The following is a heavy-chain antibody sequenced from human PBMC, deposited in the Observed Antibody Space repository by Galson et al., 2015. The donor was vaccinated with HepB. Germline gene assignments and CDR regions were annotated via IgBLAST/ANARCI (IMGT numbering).Heavy chain of an antibody. CDR3: ARDRGGYCSNGICPNYYYGMDV. D-gene: IGHD2-8*01. J-gene: IGHJ6*02. CDR1: GYTFTGYY. CDR2: INPNSGGT. V-gene: IGHV1-2*05. Sequence: SVKVSCKASGYTFTGYYIHWVRQAPGQGLEWMGRINPNSGGTKYPQRFQGRVTMTRDTSISTAYMELSGLTSDDMGVYYCARDRGGYCSNGICPNYYYGMDVWGQGTTVTVSS.